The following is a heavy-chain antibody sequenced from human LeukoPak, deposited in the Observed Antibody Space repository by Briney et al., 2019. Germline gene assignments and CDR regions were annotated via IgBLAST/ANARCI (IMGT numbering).Heavy chain of an antibody. J-gene: IGHJ4*02. CDR3: ARDGARGRFFDY. CDR1: GGSISSGGYS. Sequence: SETLSLTCAVSGGSISSGGYSWRWIRQPPGKGLEWIGYIYHSGSTYYNPSLKSRVTISVDRSKNQFSLKLSSVTAADTAVYYCARDGARGRFFDYWGQGTLVTVSS. CDR2: IYHSGST. D-gene: IGHD4/OR15-4a*01. V-gene: IGHV4-30-2*01.